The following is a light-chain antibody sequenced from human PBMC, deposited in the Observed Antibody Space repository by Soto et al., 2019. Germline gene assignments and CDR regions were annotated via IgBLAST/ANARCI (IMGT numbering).Light chain of an antibody. J-gene: IGLJ2*01. CDR2: GNN. CDR1: SSNIGAGYD. Sequence: QAVLTQPPSLSGAPGQRVTISCTGSSSNIGAGYDVHWYQQFLGTAPKLLIYGNNNRPSGVPDRFSGSKSGTSASLAINGLQSEDEADYYCETWDFSLNTVVFGGGTKLTVL. CDR3: ETWDFSLNTVV. V-gene: IGLV1-40*01.